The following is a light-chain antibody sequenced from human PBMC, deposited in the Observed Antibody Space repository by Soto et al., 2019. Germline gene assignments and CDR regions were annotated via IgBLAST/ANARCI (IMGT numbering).Light chain of an antibody. J-gene: IGKJ1*01. CDR3: QQYFNWPLTWT. CDR2: GAS. V-gene: IGKV3-15*01. Sequence: EIELTQSPATLSVSAGGTVTLSCRASQSIRTNVAWYQQIPGQAPRLLVYGASTRATGVPARFSGSGSGIEFTLTIGSLQSEDSAFYYCQQYFNWPLTWTFGPGTKVQIK. CDR1: QSIRTN.